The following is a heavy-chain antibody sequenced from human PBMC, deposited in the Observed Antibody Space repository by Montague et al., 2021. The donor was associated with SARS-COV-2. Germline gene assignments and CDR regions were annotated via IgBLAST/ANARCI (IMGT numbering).Heavy chain of an antibody. V-gene: IGHV4-59*08. Sequence: SETLSLTCAVSGVSVTGYYWCCFRRPPAKGLVWVVDVLYNKGTNFNPSPNNRVAITAVTYKNQFSLRLTSVTAAATAFYYCVRHPHYAGLNGPPDFWGQGTLVTVS. D-gene: IGHD3-9*01. CDR2: VLYNKGT. CDR3: VRHPHYAGLNGPPDF. CDR1: GVSVTGYY. J-gene: IGHJ4*02.